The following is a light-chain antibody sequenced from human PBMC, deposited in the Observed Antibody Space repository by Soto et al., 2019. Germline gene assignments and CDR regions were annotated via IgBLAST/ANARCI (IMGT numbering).Light chain of an antibody. CDR3: QQSYSTPPWT. CDR2: AAS. Sequence: DIQMTQSPSSLSASVGDRVTITCRASQTINRYLNWYQQKPGKAPKLLIYAASTLQSGVPSRFSGSGSGTDFTLSISTLQPEDFATYYCQQSYSTPPWTFGQGTKVEIK. CDR1: QTINRY. V-gene: IGKV1-39*01. J-gene: IGKJ1*01.